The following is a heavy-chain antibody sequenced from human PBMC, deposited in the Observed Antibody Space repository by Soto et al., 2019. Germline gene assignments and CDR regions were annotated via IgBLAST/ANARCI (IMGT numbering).Heavy chain of an antibody. CDR3: AKDIGNGNNYYGLDV. J-gene: IGHJ6*02. CDR2: IGGSGGST. Sequence: GGSLRLSCAASGFTFSRYAMSWVRQAPGKGLEWVSVIGGSGGSTYYADSVKGRFTISRDNSKNTLYLQMNSLRAEDTAVYYCAKDIGNGNNYYGLDVWGQGTTVTVSS. V-gene: IGHV3-23*01. D-gene: IGHD3-16*02. CDR1: GFTFSRYA.